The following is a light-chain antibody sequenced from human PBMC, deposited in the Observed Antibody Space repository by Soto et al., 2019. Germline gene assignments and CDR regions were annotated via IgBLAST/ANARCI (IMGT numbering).Light chain of an antibody. J-gene: IGKJ3*01. CDR2: AAS. V-gene: IGKV3-20*01. Sequence: EIVLTQSPGTLSLSPGERATLSCRASQSINNRYLAWYQQKPGQAPRLLIYAASSRATGIPDRFSGSGSGTDFTLPISRLEPEAFAVYYCQQFGSSPGFTFGPGTKVDIK. CDR1: QSINNRY. CDR3: QQFGSSPGFT.